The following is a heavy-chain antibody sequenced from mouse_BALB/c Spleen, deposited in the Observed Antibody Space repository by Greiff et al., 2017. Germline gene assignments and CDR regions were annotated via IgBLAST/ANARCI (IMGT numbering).Heavy chain of an antibody. CDR1: GFNIKDTY. V-gene: IGHV14-3*02. CDR2: IDPANGNT. J-gene: IGHJ2*01. Sequence: EVQLQQSGAELVKPGASVKLSCTASGFNIKDTYMHWVKQRPEQGLEWIGRIDPANGNTKYDPKFQGKATITADTSSNTAYLQLSSLTSEDTAVYYCARSYDYDGFDYWGQGTTLTISS. D-gene: IGHD2-4*01. CDR3: ARSYDYDGFDY.